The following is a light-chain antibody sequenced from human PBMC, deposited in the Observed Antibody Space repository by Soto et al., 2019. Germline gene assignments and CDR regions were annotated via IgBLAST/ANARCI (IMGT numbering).Light chain of an antibody. J-gene: IGLJ1*01. CDR1: SSDVGTYNL. CDR2: EGS. V-gene: IGLV2-23*01. Sequence: QSVLTHPASVSESPGQSVTISCTGTSSDVGTYNLVSWYQHHPGKAPKLMIYEGSKRPSGVSNRFSGSKSGNTASLTISGLQAEDEADYYCCSYAGSNNYYLFGPGTKVTVL. CDR3: CSYAGSNNYYL.